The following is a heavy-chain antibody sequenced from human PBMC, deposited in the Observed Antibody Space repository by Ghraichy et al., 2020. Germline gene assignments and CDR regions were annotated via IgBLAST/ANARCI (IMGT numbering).Heavy chain of an antibody. V-gene: IGHV3-23*01. CDR1: EFTFSSYT. CDR2: ISGSGGST. CDR3: AKGRTGSYPLGVGMDV. J-gene: IGHJ6*02. Sequence: GGSLRLSCAASEFTFSSYTMSWVRQAPGKGLEWVSAISGSGGSTYYADSVKGRFTISRDNSKNTLYLQMNSLRAEDTAVYYCAKGRTGSYPLGVGMDVWGQVTTVTVSS. D-gene: IGHD1-26*01.